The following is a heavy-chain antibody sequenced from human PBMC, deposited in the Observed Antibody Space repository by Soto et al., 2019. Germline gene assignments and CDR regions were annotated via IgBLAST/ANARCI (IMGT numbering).Heavy chain of an antibody. V-gene: IGHV1-18*04. CDR3: ARDQAYYHDSSGYYSPWDFDY. CDR1: GYTFTSYG. CDR2: ISAYNGNT. J-gene: IGHJ4*02. Sequence: ASVKVSCKASGYTFTSYGISWVRQAPGQGLEWMGWISAYNGNTNYAQKLQGRVTTTTDTSTSTAYMELRSLRSDDTAVYYCARDQAYYHDSSGYYSPWDFDYWGQGTLVTVSS. D-gene: IGHD3-22*01.